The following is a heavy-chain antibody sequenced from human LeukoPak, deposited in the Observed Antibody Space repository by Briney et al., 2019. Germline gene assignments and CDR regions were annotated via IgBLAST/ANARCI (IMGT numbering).Heavy chain of an antibody. J-gene: IGHJ6*02. CDR3: TILKVDTAMVYYYYYGMDV. Sequence: ASVKVSYKVSGYTLTELSMHWVRQAPGKGLEWMGGFDPEDGETIYAQKFQGRVTMTEDTSTDTAYMELSSLRSGDTAVYYCTILKVDTAMVYYYYYGMDVWGQGTTVTVSS. V-gene: IGHV1-24*01. D-gene: IGHD5-18*01. CDR1: GYTLTELS. CDR2: FDPEDGET.